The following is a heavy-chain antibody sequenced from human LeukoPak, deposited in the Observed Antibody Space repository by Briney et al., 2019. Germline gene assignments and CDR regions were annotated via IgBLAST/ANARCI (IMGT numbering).Heavy chain of an antibody. J-gene: IGHJ4*02. Sequence: GASLRLSCAVSGFTFSTYAMSWVRRAPGKGLEWVSAISGSGDSTYYADSVKGRFTISRDNSKNTVFLQMNSLRAEDTAVYYCAKWGDYDVLTGYYVSDYWGQGTLVTVSS. CDR3: AKWGDYDVLTGYYVSDY. CDR2: ISGSGDST. V-gene: IGHV3-23*01. D-gene: IGHD3-9*01. CDR1: GFTFSTYA.